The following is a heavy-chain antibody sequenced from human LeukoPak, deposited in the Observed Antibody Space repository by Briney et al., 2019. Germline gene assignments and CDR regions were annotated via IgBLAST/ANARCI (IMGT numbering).Heavy chain of an antibody. CDR1: GGSISSGSYH. CDR2: IYTSGST. CDR3: ARARGAVALEDYYYYMDV. J-gene: IGHJ6*03. V-gene: IGHV4-61*02. D-gene: IGHD6-19*01. Sequence: PSQTLSLTCAVSGGSISSGSYHWSWIRQPAGKGLEWIGRIYTSGSTSYKSSLKSRVTISADTSKNQFSLKLSAVTAADTAVYYCARARGAVALEDYYYYMDVWGTGTTVTASS.